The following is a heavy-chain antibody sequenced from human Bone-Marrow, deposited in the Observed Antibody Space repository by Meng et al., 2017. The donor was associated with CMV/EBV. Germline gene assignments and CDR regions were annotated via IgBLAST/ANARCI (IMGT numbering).Heavy chain of an antibody. Sequence: SETLSLTCTVSGDSISSSIYYWGWIRQPPGKGLEWIASIHYSGSTNYNPSLKSRVTISVDTSKNQFSLKLSSVTAADTAVYYCARDWELGYWGQGTLVTVSS. CDR2: IHYSGST. D-gene: IGHD3-10*01. CDR3: ARDWELGY. J-gene: IGHJ4*02. CDR1: GDSISSSIYY. V-gene: IGHV4-39*07.